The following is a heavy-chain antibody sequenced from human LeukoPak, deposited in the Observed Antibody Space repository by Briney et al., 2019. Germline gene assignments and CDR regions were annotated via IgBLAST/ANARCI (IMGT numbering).Heavy chain of an antibody. CDR2: ISGSGGST. CDR3: AKEGGGSYYYFDY. V-gene: IGHV3-23*01. CDR1: GFTFSTYA. D-gene: IGHD1-26*01. Sequence: GGSLRLSCAASGFTFSTYAMSWVRQAPGKGLEWVSAISGSGGSTYYADSVKGRFTISRDNSKNTLHLQMNSLRAEDTAVYYCAKEGGGSYYYFDYWGQGTLVTVSS. J-gene: IGHJ4*02.